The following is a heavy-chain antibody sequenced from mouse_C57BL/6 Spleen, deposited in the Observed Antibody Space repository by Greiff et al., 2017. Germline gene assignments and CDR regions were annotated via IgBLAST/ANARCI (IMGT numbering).Heavy chain of an antibody. CDR3: AGHRSNYAMEY. J-gene: IGHJ4*01. Sequence: EVQLVESGGGLVQPGGSLKLSCAASGFTFSDYYMYWVRQTPEKRLEWVAYISNGGGSTYYPATVKGRFTISRDNAKNTLYLQMSRLKSEDTAMYYCAGHRSNYAMEYWGQGTSVTVSS. CDR1: GFTFSDYY. CDR2: ISNGGGST. D-gene: IGHD1-1*01. V-gene: IGHV5-12*01.